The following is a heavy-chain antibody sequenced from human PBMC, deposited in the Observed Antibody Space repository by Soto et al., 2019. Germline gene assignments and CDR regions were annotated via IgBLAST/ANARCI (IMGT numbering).Heavy chain of an antibody. D-gene: IGHD6-19*01. V-gene: IGHV1-8*01. Sequence: QVQLVQSGAEVKKPGASVKVSCKASGYTFTSYDINWVRQATGQGLEWMGWMNPNSDNTGYAQKFQGRVTMTRNTSISTAYMVLSSLRSEDTAVDYCARGRRRPTVAGTVDYWGQGTLVTVSS. CDR2: MNPNSDNT. CDR3: ARGRRRPTVAGTVDY. J-gene: IGHJ4*02. CDR1: GYTFTSYD.